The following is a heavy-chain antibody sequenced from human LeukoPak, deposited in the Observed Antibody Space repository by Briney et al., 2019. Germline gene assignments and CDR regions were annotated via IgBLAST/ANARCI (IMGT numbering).Heavy chain of an antibody. V-gene: IGHV4-34*01. CDR1: GGSFSGYY. CDR2: INHSGST. J-gene: IGHJ4*02. CDR3: ARGYSGYDPFDY. Sequence: SETLSLTCAVYGGSFSGYYWSWVRQPPGKGLEWIGEINHSGSTNYNPSLKSRVTISVDTSKNQFSLKLSSVTAADTAVYYCARGYSGYDPFDYWGQGTLVTVSS. D-gene: IGHD5-12*01.